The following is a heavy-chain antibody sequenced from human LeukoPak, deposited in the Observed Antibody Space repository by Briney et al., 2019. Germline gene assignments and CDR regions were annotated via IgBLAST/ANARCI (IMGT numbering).Heavy chain of an antibody. V-gene: IGHV4-34*01. Sequence: GSLRLSCAASGFTFSSYSMNWVRQPPGKGLEWIGEINHSGSTNYNPSLKSRVTISVDTSKNQFSLKLSSVSAADTAVYYCARGQSTYYDFWSGYYIFDYWGQGTLVTVSS. D-gene: IGHD3-3*01. CDR2: INHSGST. J-gene: IGHJ4*02. CDR1: GFTFSSYS. CDR3: ARGQSTYYDFWSGYYIFDY.